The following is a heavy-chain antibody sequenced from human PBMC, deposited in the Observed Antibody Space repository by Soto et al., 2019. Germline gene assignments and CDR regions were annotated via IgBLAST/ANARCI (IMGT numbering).Heavy chain of an antibody. CDR1: GFTFSSYE. V-gene: IGHV3-48*03. CDR2: ISSSGSTI. D-gene: IGHD3-3*01. Sequence: VGSLRLSCAASGFTFSSYEMNWVRQAPGKGLEWVSYISSSGSTIYYADSVKGRFTISRDNAKNSLYLQMNSLRAEDTAVYYCARVGVVTPYNWFDPWGQGTLVTVSS. J-gene: IGHJ5*02. CDR3: ARVGVVTPYNWFDP.